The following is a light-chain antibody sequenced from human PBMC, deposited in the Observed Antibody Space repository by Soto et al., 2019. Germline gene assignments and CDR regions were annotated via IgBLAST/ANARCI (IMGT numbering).Light chain of an antibody. CDR1: SSNIGAGYD. V-gene: IGLV1-40*01. CDR2: GNS. J-gene: IGLJ2*01. CDR3: QSYDSSLRKVV. Sequence: QSVLTKPPSVSGAPGQRVTISCTGSSSNIGAGYDVHWYQQLPGTAPKLLIYGNSNRPSGVPDRFSGSKSGTSASLAITGLQAEDETDYYCQSYDSSLRKVVFGGGTKLTVL.